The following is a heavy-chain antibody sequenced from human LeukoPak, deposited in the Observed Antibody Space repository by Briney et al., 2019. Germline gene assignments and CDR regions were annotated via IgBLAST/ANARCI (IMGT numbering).Heavy chain of an antibody. D-gene: IGHD6-19*01. CDR3: ARDDGSGWYNYGMAV. V-gene: IGHV1-2*04. J-gene: IGHJ6*02. CDR2: MNPNSGGT. Sequence: ASMKVSCKASGYTFTSYDINWVRQATGQGLEWMGWMNPNSGGTNYAQKFQGWVTMTRDTSISTAYMELSRLRSDDTAVYYCARDDGSGWYNYGMAVWGQGTTVTVSS. CDR1: GYTFTSYD.